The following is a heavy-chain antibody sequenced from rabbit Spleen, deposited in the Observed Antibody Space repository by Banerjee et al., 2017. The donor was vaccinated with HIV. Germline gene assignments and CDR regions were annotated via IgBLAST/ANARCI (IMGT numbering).Heavy chain of an antibody. CDR2: IYGGDIHST. V-gene: IGHV1S40*01. CDR3: GRGSATMTMVITGYYLSL. D-gene: IGHD2-1*01. CDR1: GFSFSSDYY. Sequence: QSLEESGGDLVKPGASLTLTCTASGFSFSSDYYICWVRQAPGKGLEWIACIYGGDIHSTAYASWAKGRFTISKTSSTPVTLQMTRLTAADTATYFCGRGSATMTMVITGYYLSLWGPGTLVTVS. J-gene: IGHJ4*01.